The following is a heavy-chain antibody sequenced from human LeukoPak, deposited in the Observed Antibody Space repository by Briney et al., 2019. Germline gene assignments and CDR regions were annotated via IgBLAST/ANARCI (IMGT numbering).Heavy chain of an antibody. D-gene: IGHD1-26*01. Sequence: PSETLSLTCTVSGGSIASHYWSWIRQPAGKGLGRIAYIYYSGSTNNNPSLKSRVTISVDTSKNQFSLTLSSVTAADTAVYYCAGGYSDTVWRGHYYYGLDVWGQGTTVTVSS. CDR2: IYYSGST. CDR3: AGGYSDTVWRGHYYYGLDV. CDR1: GGSIASHY. V-gene: IGHV4-59*11. J-gene: IGHJ6*02.